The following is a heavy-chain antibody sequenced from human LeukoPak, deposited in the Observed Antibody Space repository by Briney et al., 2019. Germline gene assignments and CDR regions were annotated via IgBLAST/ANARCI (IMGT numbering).Heavy chain of an antibody. CDR3: ARASPNNYDYYSYGMDV. Sequence: GGSLRLSCAASGFTFSSYAMHWVRQAPGKGLEGVAVISYDGSNKYYADSVKGGFTISRDNSKNTLYLQMNSLRAEDTAVYYCARASPNNYDYYSYGMDVWGQGTTVTVSS. CDR2: ISYDGSNK. V-gene: IGHV3-30-3*01. J-gene: IGHJ6*02. CDR1: GFTFSSYA. D-gene: IGHD4-11*01.